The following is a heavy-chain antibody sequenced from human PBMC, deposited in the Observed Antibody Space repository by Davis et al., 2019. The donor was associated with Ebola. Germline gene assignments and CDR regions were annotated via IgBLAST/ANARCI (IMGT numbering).Heavy chain of an antibody. V-gene: IGHV1-69*13. CDR3: ARRGSGWNYYFDY. J-gene: IGHJ4*02. CDR1: GGTFSSYA. CDR2: IIPIFGTA. D-gene: IGHD6-19*01. Sequence: SVKVSCKASGGTFSSYAISWVRQAPGQGLEWMGGIIPIFGTANYAQKFQGRVTITADESTSTAYMELSSLRSEDTAVYYCARRGSGWNYYFDYWGQGTLVTVSS.